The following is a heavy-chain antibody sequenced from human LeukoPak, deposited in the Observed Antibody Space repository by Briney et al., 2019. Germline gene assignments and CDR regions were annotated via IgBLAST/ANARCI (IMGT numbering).Heavy chain of an antibody. CDR1: GGSISGYY. J-gene: IGHJ5*02. CDR3: ARGSVRGEFDP. CDR2: IYYSGST. V-gene: IGHV4-59*01. Sequence: PSETLSLTCTVSGGSISGYYWSWIRQPPGKGLEWIGYIYYSGSTNYNPSLKSRVTMSVDTSKNQFSLKLSSVTAADTAVYSCARGSVRGEFDPWGQGTLVTVSS. D-gene: IGHD3-10*01.